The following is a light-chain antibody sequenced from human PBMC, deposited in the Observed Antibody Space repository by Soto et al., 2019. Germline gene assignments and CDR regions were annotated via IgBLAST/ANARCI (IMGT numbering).Light chain of an antibody. Sequence: AIQMTQSPSSLSASVGDRVTITCRASQYIRHDLGWYQQKPGKAPKLLIYTASTLESGVPSRFSGSGSGTDFTLTISSLQPEDCATYYCQQANSFPLTFGGGTKVDI. V-gene: IGKV1-6*01. CDR1: QYIRHD. CDR2: TAS. J-gene: IGKJ4*01. CDR3: QQANSFPLT.